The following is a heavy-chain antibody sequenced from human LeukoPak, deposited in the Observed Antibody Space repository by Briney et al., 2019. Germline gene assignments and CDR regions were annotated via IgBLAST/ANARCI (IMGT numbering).Heavy chain of an antibody. V-gene: IGHV3-21*01. CDR1: DLTYSNYT. CDR2: ISSTSTYI. J-gene: IGHJ4*02. CDR3: ARGGGNFDY. D-gene: IGHD2-15*01. Sequence: GGSLRLSCAASDLTYSNYTINWVRQAPGKGLEWVSSISSTSTYISYADSVKGRFTISRDNAKNSLYLQMNSLRAEDTAVYYCARGGGNFDYWGQGTLVTVSS.